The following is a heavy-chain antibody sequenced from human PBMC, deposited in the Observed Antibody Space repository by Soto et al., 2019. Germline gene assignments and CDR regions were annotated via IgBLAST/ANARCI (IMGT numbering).Heavy chain of an antibody. CDR2: IYHSGST. V-gene: IGHV4-4*02. CDR1: GGFISSTNW. CDR3: ASPRTYHLLTTNP. Sequence: QVQLQESGPGLVKPSGTLSLTCAVSGGFISSTNWWTWVRQPPGKGLEWIGEIYHSGSTNYNPAPKSRVTISVDKSKNQFSLKLSSVTAADTAVYYCASPRTYHLLTTNPWGQGTLVTVSS. J-gene: IGHJ5*02. D-gene: IGHD3-9*01.